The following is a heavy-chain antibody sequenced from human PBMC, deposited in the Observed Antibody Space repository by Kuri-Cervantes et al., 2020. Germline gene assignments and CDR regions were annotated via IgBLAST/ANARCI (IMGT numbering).Heavy chain of an antibody. J-gene: IGHJ4*02. CDR1: GFTFSSYA. V-gene: IGHV3-30-3*01. CDR3: ARDVTSFGVVTRYFDF. CDR2: ISYDGSNK. D-gene: IGHD3-3*01. Sequence: GESLKISCAASGFTFSSYAMHWVRQAPGKGLEWVAVISYDGSNKYYADSVKGRFTISRDNSKNTLYLQMNSLRADDTAVYYCARDVTSFGVVTRYFDFWGQGTLVTVSS.